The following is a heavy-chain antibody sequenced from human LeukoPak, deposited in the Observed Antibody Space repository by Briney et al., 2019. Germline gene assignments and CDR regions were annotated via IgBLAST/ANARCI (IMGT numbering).Heavy chain of an antibody. J-gene: IGHJ4*02. CDR1: GYTFTDYY. Sequence: ASVKVSCKASGYTFTDYYMHWVRQAPGQGLEWMGWINPNSGGTNYAQKFQGRVTITRDTSISTAYMELSRLGSDDTAVYYCASTIVVLTAGAFDYWGQGTLVTVSS. V-gene: IGHV1-2*02. CDR2: INPNSGGT. D-gene: IGHD2-21*02. CDR3: ASTIVVLTAGAFDY.